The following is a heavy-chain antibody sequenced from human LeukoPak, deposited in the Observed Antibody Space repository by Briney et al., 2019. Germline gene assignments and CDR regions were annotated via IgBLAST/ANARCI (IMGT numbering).Heavy chain of an antibody. CDR3: ARDRRGSRGNYYFYY. J-gene: IGHJ4*02. V-gene: IGHV4-39*07. CDR1: GGSISRSSYY. D-gene: IGHD1-7*01. Sequence: PSETLSLTCSVSGGSISRSSYYWGWIRQPPGKGLEWIGSIYYSGSTYYNPSLKSRVTMSVDTPKNQFSLNLNSVTAADTAVYYCARDRRGSRGNYYFYYWGQGTLVTVSS. CDR2: IYYSGST.